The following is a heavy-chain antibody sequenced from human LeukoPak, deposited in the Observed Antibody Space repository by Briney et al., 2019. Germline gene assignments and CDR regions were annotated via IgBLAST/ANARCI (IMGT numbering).Heavy chain of an antibody. CDR3: ARPTDNGGWDY. V-gene: IGHV1-8*03. Sequence: ASVKVSCKASGYTFTSYDINWVRQATGQGLEWMGWMNPNSGNTGYAQKFQGRVTITRDTSASTAHMELSSLRSEDTAVYYCARPTDNGGWDYWGQGTLITVSS. D-gene: IGHD6-19*01. CDR2: MNPNSGNT. CDR1: GYTFTSYD. J-gene: IGHJ4*02.